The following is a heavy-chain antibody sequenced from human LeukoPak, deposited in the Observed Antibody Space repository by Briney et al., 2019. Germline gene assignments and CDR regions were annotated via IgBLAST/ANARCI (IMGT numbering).Heavy chain of an antibody. V-gene: IGHV1-2*02. CDR3: ARDPVPAVGLYFDY. CDR2: INPNSGGT. Sequence: GASVKVSCKASGYTFTGYYMHWGRQAPGQGLEWMGWINPNSGGTNYAQKFQGRVTMTRDTSISTAYMELSRLRYDDTGVYYCARDPVPAVGLYFDYWGQGTLVTVSS. D-gene: IGHD4-23*01. J-gene: IGHJ4*02. CDR1: GYTFTGYY.